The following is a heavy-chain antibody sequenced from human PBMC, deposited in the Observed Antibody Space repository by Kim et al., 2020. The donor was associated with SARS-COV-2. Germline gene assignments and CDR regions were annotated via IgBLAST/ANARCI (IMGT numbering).Heavy chain of an antibody. Sequence: SVKVSCKASGGTFSSYAISWVRQAPGQGLEWMGGIIPIFGTANYAQKFQGRVTITADESTSTAYMELSSLRSEDTAVYYCAGYYYGSGSYDPDAGYWGQGTLVTVSS. D-gene: IGHD3-10*01. J-gene: IGHJ4*02. CDR2: IIPIFGTA. CDR1: GGTFSSYA. CDR3: AGYYYGSGSYDPDAGY. V-gene: IGHV1-69*13.